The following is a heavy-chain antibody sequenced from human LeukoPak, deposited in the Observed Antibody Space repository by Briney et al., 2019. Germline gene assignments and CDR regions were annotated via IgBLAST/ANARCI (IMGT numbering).Heavy chain of an antibody. Sequence: GGSLRLSCAASGFTFSSYAMSWVRQAPGKGLEWVSAISGSGGSTYYADSVKGRFTISRDNSKNTLYLQMNSLRAEDTAVYYCARENYDYVWGSYRYRRDYFDYWGQGTLVTVSS. V-gene: IGHV3-23*01. CDR3: ARENYDYVWGSYRYRRDYFDY. CDR2: ISGSGGST. D-gene: IGHD3-16*02. J-gene: IGHJ4*02. CDR1: GFTFSSYA.